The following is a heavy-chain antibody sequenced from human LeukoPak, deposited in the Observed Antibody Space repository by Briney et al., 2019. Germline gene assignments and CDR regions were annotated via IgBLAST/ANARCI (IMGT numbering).Heavy chain of an antibody. Sequence: PSETLSLTCAVSGYSISSGYYWGWIRQPPGKGLEWIGSIYHSGSTYYNPSLKSRVTISVDTSKNQFSLKLSSVTAADTAVYYCASIVRVSSSRPWGQGTLVTVSS. CDR1: GYSISSGYY. D-gene: IGHD6-6*01. V-gene: IGHV4-38-2*01. CDR2: IYHSGST. J-gene: IGHJ4*02. CDR3: ASIVRVSSSRP.